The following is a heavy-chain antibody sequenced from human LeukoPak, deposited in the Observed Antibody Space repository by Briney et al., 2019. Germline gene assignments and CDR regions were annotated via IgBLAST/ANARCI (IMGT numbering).Heavy chain of an antibody. J-gene: IGHJ3*02. V-gene: IGHV1-69*02. CDR2: IIPILGIA. D-gene: IGHD1-26*01. CDR1: GGTFSSYT. CDR3: ARQSSIVGDRNAFDI. Sequence: ASVKVSCKASGGTFSSYTISWVRQAPGQGLEWMGRIIPILGIANYAQKFQGRVTITADKSTSTAYMELSSLRSEDTAVYYCARQSSIVGDRNAFDIWGQGTMVTVSS.